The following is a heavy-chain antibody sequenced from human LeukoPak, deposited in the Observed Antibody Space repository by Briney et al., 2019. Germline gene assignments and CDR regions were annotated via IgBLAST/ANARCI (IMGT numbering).Heavy chain of an antibody. V-gene: IGHV4-59*01. D-gene: IGHD5-18*01. Sequence: SETLSLTCTVSGGSISSYYWSWIRQPPGKGLEWIGYIYYSGSANYNPSLKSRVTISVDTSKNQFSLKLSSVTAADTAVYYCARVSRIQLWTTFDYWGQGTLVTVSS. J-gene: IGHJ4*02. CDR3: ARVSRIQLWTTFDY. CDR2: IYYSGSA. CDR1: GGSISSYY.